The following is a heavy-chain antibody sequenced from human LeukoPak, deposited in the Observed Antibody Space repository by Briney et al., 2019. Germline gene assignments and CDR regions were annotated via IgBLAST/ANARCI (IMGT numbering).Heavy chain of an antibody. Sequence: GGSLRLSCAASGFIFSDYAMHWVRQAPGKGLECVAFISYDGSIKYYVDSVKGRFTISRDDSKNTLYLQMNSLRPEDTAVYYCARERTGYYMAVWGKGTTVTISS. CDR3: ARERTGYYMAV. CDR2: ISYDGSIK. D-gene: IGHD1-14*01. CDR1: GFIFSDYA. V-gene: IGHV3-30*02. J-gene: IGHJ6*03.